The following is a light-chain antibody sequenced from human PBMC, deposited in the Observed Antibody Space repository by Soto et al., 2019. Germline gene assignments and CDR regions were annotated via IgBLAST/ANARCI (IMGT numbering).Light chain of an antibody. Sequence: QSALTQPPSVSGAPGQRVTISCTGSSSNIGANYDVHWYQQLPGTAPRLLICANSNRPSGVPGRFSGSKSGTSASLAITGLQAEDEADYYCQSYDSSLSGYVFGTGTQLTVL. CDR3: QSYDSSLSGYV. CDR2: ANS. J-gene: IGLJ1*01. V-gene: IGLV1-40*01. CDR1: SSNIGANYD.